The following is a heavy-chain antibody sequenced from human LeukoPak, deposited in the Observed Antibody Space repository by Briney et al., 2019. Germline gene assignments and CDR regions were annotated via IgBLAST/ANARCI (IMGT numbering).Heavy chain of an antibody. CDR3: ARGGITMVQGVIIRNWFDP. D-gene: IGHD3-10*01. V-gene: IGHV1-2*02. J-gene: IGHJ5*02. CDR2: INPNSGGT. CDR1: GYTFTGYY. Sequence: ASVKVSCKASGYTFTGYYMHWVRQAPGQGLEWMGWINPNSGGTNYAQKFQGRVTMTRDTSISTAYMELSGLRSDDTAVYYCARGGITMVQGVIIRNWFDPWGQGTLVTVSS.